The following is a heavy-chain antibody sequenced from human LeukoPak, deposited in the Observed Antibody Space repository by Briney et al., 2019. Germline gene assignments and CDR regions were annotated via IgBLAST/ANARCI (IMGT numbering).Heavy chain of an antibody. CDR2: ITSSSRYT. V-gene: IGHV3-21*06. Sequence: GGTLRLSCAASGFVFHDYNMNWVRQAPGRGLEGVASITSSSRYTFYADSVKGRFTISRDNTRNSLFLQMDSLTSEDTAVYFCARDADFYDNRGHQITQYYYDHWGQGTLVTVSS. CDR1: GFVFHDYN. CDR3: ARDADFYDNRGHQITQYYYDH. D-gene: IGHD3-22*01. J-gene: IGHJ4*02.